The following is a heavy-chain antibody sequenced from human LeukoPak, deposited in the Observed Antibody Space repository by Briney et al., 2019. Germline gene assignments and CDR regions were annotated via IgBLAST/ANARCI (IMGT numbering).Heavy chain of an antibody. D-gene: IGHD1-26*01. CDR3: ARESHATFDY. CDR1: GFIFSNYW. V-gene: IGHV3-7*01. Sequence: GGSLRLSCADSGFIFSNYWMSWVRQAPGKGLEWVANMNQDGSEKYYVDSVKGRFTISRDNAKNSLYLQMNSPRAEDTAVYYCARESHATFDYWGQGTLVIVSS. J-gene: IGHJ4*02. CDR2: MNQDGSEK.